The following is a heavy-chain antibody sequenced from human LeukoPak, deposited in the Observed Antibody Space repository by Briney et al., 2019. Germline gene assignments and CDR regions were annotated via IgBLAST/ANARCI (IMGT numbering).Heavy chain of an antibody. CDR1: GYTFTSYG. V-gene: IGHV1-18*01. D-gene: IGHD1-14*01. Sequence: ASVKVSCKASGYTFTSYGIAWVRQAPGQGLEWMGWISAYNGNTNYAQKLQGRVTMTTDTSTSTAYMELRSVRSDDTAMYYCARNLHNWFDPWGQGTLVTVSS. CDR2: ISAYNGNT. J-gene: IGHJ5*02. CDR3: ARNLHNWFDP.